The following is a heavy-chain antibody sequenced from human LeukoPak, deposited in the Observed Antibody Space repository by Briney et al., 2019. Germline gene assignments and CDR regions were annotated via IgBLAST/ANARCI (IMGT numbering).Heavy chain of an antibody. CDR2: IIPIFGTA. CDR1: GGTFSSYA. CDR3: ASYVDTANYFDY. D-gene: IGHD5-18*01. Sequence: SVKVSCKASGGTFSSYAISWVRQAPGQGLEWMGGIIPIFGTANYAQKFQGRVTITADESTSTAYMELSSLRSEDTAVYYCASYVDTANYFDYWGQGTLVTVSS. J-gene: IGHJ4*02. V-gene: IGHV1-69*13.